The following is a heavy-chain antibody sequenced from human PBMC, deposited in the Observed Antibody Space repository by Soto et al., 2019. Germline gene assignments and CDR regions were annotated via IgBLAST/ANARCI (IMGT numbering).Heavy chain of an antibody. J-gene: IGHJ4*02. Sequence: LXLSCAASGFIFHEHYMHWVRQAPGKGLEWVGRSRNKAYSYITEYDASVKGRFTISGDDSRNSMYLQMNSLKTEDTAVYFCTRGYNNGWYFDYWGQGALVTVSS. D-gene: IGHD6-19*01. CDR2: SRNKAYSYIT. CDR3: TRGYNNGWYFDY. CDR1: GFIFHEHY. V-gene: IGHV3-72*01.